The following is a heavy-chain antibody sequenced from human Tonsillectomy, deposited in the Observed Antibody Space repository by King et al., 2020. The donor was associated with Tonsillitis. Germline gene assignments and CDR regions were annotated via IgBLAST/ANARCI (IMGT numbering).Heavy chain of an antibody. CDR3: AKAWYNSGWCVGFDF. J-gene: IGHJ4*02. Sequence: VQLVESGGGLVQPGRSLRLSCEASGFTFDDFAMHWVRQGPGKGLEWVAGISWNSTSINYADSVKGRFTISRDNAKNSLYLQMNSLRAEDTAFYYCAKAWYNSGWCVGFDFWGPGTLVTVSS. V-gene: IGHV3-9*01. CDR2: ISWNSTSI. D-gene: IGHD6-19*01. CDR1: GFTFDDFA.